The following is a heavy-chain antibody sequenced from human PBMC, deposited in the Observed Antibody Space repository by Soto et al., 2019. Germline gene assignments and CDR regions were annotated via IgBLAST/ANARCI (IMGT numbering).Heavy chain of an antibody. CDR1: GGSISSGGYY. CDR3: ARVTNTVSPTPNWFDP. D-gene: IGHD4-17*01. Sequence: SETLSLTCTVSGGSISSGGYYWSWIRQHPGKGLEWIGYIYYSGSTYYNPSLKSRVTISVDTSKNQFSLKLSSVTAADTAVYYCARVTNTVSPTPNWFDPWGQGTLVTVLL. J-gene: IGHJ5*02. V-gene: IGHV4-31*03. CDR2: IYYSGST.